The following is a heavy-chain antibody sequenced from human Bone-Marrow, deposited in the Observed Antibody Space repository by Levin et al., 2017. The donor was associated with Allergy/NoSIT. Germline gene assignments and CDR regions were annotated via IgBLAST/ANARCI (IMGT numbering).Heavy chain of an antibody. D-gene: IGHD1-26*01. V-gene: IGHV3-23*01. CDR2: ISGSGVKK. Sequence: GGSLRLSCAASGFTFSTYSMSWVRQAPGKGLEWVAAISGSGVKKFYADSLKGRFTISRDNSKNTLYLQMNSLRVEDTAVYYCSKEGGIVGADYWGQGTLVTVSS. J-gene: IGHJ4*02. CDR3: SKEGGIVGADY. CDR1: GFTFSTYS.